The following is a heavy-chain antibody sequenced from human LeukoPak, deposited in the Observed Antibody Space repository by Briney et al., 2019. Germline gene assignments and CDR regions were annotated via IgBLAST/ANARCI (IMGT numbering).Heavy chain of an antibody. CDR2: IYYSGNT. V-gene: IGHV4-59*11. Sequence: SETLSLTCTVSGGSINSHYWSWVRQPPGKGLEWIGYIYYSGNTNYNPSLKSRVTISADTSKNQFSLRLSSVTAADTAIYYCARGRLRSRLDYWGQGTLVTVSS. J-gene: IGHJ4*02. D-gene: IGHD6-25*01. CDR3: ARGRLRSRLDY. CDR1: GGSINSHY.